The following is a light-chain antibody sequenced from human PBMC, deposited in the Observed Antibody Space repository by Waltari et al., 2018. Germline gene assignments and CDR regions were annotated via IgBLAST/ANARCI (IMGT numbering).Light chain of an antibody. Sequence: SLGERATINCKSSQSVLYSSNNKNYLAWYQQKPGQPPKLIIYWASTRESGVPDRFSGSESGTDFTLTISSLQAEDVAVYYCQQYYNSPLTFGGGTKVEIK. CDR1: QSVLYSSNNKNY. J-gene: IGKJ4*01. CDR2: WAS. V-gene: IGKV4-1*01. CDR3: QQYYNSPLT.